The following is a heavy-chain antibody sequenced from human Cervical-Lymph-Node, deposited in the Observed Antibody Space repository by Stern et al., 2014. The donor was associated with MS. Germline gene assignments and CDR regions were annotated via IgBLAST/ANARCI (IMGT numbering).Heavy chain of an antibody. V-gene: IGHV5-51*01. Sequence: EVQLVESGAEVKKPGASLKISCKGSGYSFTADWIAWVRQMPGKGLEWMRISDPGDSDTRYSPSYQGLVTISADKSTSTAYLQWSSLKASDTAMYYCARDYGDYAFDYWGQGTLVTVSS. CDR2: SDPGDSDT. CDR1: GYSFTADW. D-gene: IGHD4-17*01. CDR3: ARDYGDYAFDY. J-gene: IGHJ4*02.